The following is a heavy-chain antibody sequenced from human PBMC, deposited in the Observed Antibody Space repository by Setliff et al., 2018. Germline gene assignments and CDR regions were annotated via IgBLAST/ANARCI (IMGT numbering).Heavy chain of an antibody. Sequence: GGSLRLSCAASGFTFSSYAMSWVRQAPGKGLEWVSAISGSGGSTYYADSVKGRFTISRDNSKNTLYLQMNSLRAEDKAVYDCAEVGELLSSAFDIWGQGTMVTVSS. CDR3: AEVGELLSSAFDI. D-gene: IGHD1-26*01. J-gene: IGHJ3*02. V-gene: IGHV3-23*01. CDR2: ISGSGGST. CDR1: GFTFSSYA.